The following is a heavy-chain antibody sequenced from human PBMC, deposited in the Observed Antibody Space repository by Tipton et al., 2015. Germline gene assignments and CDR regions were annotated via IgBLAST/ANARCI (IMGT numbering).Heavy chain of an antibody. CDR2: IIPIFGTA. D-gene: IGHD4-17*01. CDR3: ARDSPHYGDFWDY. Sequence: QSGPEVKKPGSSVKVSCKASGGTFSRYAFSWVRQAPGQGLEWMGGIIPIFGTADYAQKLQARVTITADEATNTSYMELSSLRSEDTAVYYCARDSPHYGDFWDYWGQGTLVTVSS. V-gene: IGHV1-69*01. J-gene: IGHJ4*02. CDR1: GGTFSRYA.